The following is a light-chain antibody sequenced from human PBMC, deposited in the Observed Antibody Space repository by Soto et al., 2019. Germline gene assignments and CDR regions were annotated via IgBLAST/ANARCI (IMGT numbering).Light chain of an antibody. CDR3: LQLNTYPWT. V-gene: IGKV1-17*01. J-gene: IGKJ1*01. Sequence: DIQLTQSPSFLSASVGDRVTITCRASQVITNDLGWYQQKPGKAPKRLIYAASTLQSGVPSRFSGSGSGTEFTLTISSLQPEDVATYYCLQLNTYPWTFGQGTKVDIK. CDR1: QVITND. CDR2: AAS.